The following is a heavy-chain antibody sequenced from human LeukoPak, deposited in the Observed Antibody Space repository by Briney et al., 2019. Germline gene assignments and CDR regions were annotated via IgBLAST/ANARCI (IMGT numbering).Heavy chain of an antibody. Sequence: GGSLRLSCAASGFTFSSYWMSWVRQAPGKGLDWVANMKYDGSEKYYVDSVKGRFTISRDNAKNSLYLQMNSLRAEDTAVYYCARDIEAAGLFLDYWGQGTLVTVSS. CDR1: GFTFSSYW. D-gene: IGHD6-13*01. V-gene: IGHV3-7*01. J-gene: IGHJ4*02. CDR3: ARDIEAAGLFLDY. CDR2: MKYDGSEK.